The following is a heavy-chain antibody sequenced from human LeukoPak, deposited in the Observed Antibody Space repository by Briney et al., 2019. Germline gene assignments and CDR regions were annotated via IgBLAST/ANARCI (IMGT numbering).Heavy chain of an antibody. D-gene: IGHD6-19*01. CDR3: VTKEPSTSGWSY. J-gene: IGHJ4*02. Sequence: PGGSLRLSCEASGLTLNRDWTAWVRQAPGKGLEWVANIKEDGSEKNYVDSVKGRFTISRDDAVNSVYLQLNDLRADDTGVYYCVTKEPSTSGWSYWGQGTLVTVSS. CDR2: IKEDGSEK. CDR1: GLTLNRDW. V-gene: IGHV3-7*01.